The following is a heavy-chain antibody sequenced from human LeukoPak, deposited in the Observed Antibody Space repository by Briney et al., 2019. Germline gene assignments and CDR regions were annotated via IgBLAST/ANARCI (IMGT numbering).Heavy chain of an antibody. CDR1: GGSFSGYY. CDR2: INHSGST. V-gene: IGHV4-34*01. D-gene: IGHD2-21*01. CDR3: ARPQGIVGLLGY. Sequence: SETLSLTCAVYGGSFSGYYWSWIRQPPGKGLEWIGEINHSGSTNYNPSLKSRVTISVDTSKNQFSLKLSSVTAADTAVYYCARPQGIVGLLGYWGQGTLVTVSS. J-gene: IGHJ4*02.